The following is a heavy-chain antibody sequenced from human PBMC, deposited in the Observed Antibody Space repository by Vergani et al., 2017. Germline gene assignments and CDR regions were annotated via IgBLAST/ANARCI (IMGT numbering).Heavy chain of an antibody. Sequence: EVQLLESGGDLVQPGGSLRLSCAASGFSFTTYAMSWVRQAPGQGLEWVSTINTNGDYTRYGDSVKGRFTISRDNSKNTLYLQMNSLSAGDTAVYYCAKANPRNSGYDYLYYYHAMDVWGQGTTVTVSS. CDR2: INTNGDYT. D-gene: IGHD5-12*01. CDR1: GFSFTTYA. V-gene: IGHV3-23*01. CDR3: AKANPRNSGYDYLYYYHAMDV. J-gene: IGHJ6*02.